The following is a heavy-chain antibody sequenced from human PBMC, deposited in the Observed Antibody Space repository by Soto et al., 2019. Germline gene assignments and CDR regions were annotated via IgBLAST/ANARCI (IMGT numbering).Heavy chain of an antibody. D-gene: IGHD5-18*01. CDR2: ISYDVNNK. CDR3: ASARGYSTFQYGSHFDY. J-gene: IGHJ4*02. CDR1: GFTFSSYA. Sequence: QVQLVESGGGVVQPGRSLRLSCAASGFTFSSYAMHWVRQAPGKGLEWVAVISYDVNNKYYADSVKGRFTISRDNSKSTLYLQTNSLGPEDTALYFCASARGYSTFQYGSHFDYWGQGSLVTVSS. V-gene: IGHV3-30-3*01.